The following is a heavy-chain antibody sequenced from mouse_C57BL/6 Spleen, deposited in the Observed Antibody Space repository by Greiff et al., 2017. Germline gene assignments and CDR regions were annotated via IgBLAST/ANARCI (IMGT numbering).Heavy chain of an antibody. J-gene: IGHJ2*01. D-gene: IGHD2-2*01. Sequence: QVQLQQSDAELVKPGASVKISCKVSGYTFTDHTIHWMKQRPEQGLEWIGYIYPRDGSTKYNEKFKGKATLTADKSSSTAYMELRSLTSEDSAVYYCAIGLRQYYFDYWGQGTTLTVSS. CDR1: GYTFTDHT. CDR2: IYPRDGST. V-gene: IGHV1-78*01. CDR3: AIGLRQYYFDY.